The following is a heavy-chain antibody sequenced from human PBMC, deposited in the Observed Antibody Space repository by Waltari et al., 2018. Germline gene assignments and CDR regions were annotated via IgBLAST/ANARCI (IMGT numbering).Heavy chain of an antibody. Sequence: EVQLLESGGGLVQPGGSLRLSCAASGFTFSSYAMSWVRQAPGKGLEWVSAISGSGGSTYYADSVKGRFTISRDNSKNTLYLQMNSRRAEDTAVYYCAKHNHEYSSSWPAIDYWGQGTLVTVSS. V-gene: IGHV3-23*01. CDR2: ISGSGGST. CDR1: GFTFSSYA. J-gene: IGHJ4*02. D-gene: IGHD6-6*01. CDR3: AKHNHEYSSSWPAIDY.